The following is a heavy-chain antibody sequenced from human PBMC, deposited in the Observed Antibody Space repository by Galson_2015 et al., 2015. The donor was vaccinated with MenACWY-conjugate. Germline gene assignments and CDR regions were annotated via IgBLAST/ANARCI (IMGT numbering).Heavy chain of an antibody. CDR3: ARPASGYSSSCDY. Sequence: QSGAEVKKPGESLKISCKGSGYSFTNYWLGWVRQMPGKGLEWMGIIYPDDSDTRYSPSFHGQGTISADKSIRTAYLQWSSLKASDTAMYYCARPASGYSSSCDYWGQGTLVTVSS. D-gene: IGHD6-13*01. CDR2: IYPDDSDT. V-gene: IGHV5-51*03. CDR1: GYSFTNYW. J-gene: IGHJ4*02.